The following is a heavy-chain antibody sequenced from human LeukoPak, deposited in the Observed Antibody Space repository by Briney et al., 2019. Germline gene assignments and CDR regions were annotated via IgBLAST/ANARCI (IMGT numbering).Heavy chain of an antibody. CDR2: IKYDGSEK. Sequence: GGSLRLSCAASGFTFSDYWMTWVRQAPGKGLEWVANIKYDGSEKYYVDSLRGRFTISRDNAKNSLYLQMNCLRGEDTAVYYCARARQWLGVRNWFDPWGQGTLVTVSS. V-gene: IGHV3-7*01. CDR3: ARARQWLGVRNWFDP. CDR1: GFTFSDYW. D-gene: IGHD6-19*01. J-gene: IGHJ5*02.